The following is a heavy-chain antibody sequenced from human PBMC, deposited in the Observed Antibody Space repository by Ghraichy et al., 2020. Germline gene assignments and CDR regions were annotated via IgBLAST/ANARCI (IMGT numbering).Heavy chain of an antibody. Sequence: GGSLRLSCAASGFTFSSYAMHWVRQAPGKGLEWVSRIRSDGSSTNYADSVKGRFTISRDNSKNTLYLQMNSLRAEDTAVYYCAKRDSSGYYYVGHVTPAYCCQGTLVTAAS. CDR1: GFTFSSYA. CDR2: IRSDGSST. D-gene: IGHD3-22*01. CDR3: AKRDSSGYYYVGHVTPAY. J-gene: IGHJ4*02. V-gene: IGHV3-23*01.